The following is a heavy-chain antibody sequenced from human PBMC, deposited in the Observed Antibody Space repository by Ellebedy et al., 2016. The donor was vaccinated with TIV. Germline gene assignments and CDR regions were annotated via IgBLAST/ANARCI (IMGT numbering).Heavy chain of an antibody. J-gene: IGHJ4*02. CDR2: INHRGST. D-gene: IGHD4-17*01. CDR1: GGSFSDYY. CDR3: ARTDYAY. V-gene: IGHV4-34*01. Sequence: MPSETLSLTCAVYGGSFSDYYWGWIRQPPGKGLEWIGEINHRGSTNYNPSLTSRVTISVDTSKTQFSLRLSSVTAADTAVYYCARTDYAYWGQGTLVTVSS.